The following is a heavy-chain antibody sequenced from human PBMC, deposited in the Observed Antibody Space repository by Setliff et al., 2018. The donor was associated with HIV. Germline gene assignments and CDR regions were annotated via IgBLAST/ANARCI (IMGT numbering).Heavy chain of an antibody. CDR1: GGSFSKYL. D-gene: IGHD2-2*01. CDR3: ARESACSSTSCPKVLDY. V-gene: IGHV1-69*16. Sequence: SVKVSCKTSGGSFSKYLFTWVRQAPGQGLEWMGGIIPFLGTANYAQKFQGRVTITTDESTATVFMELTGLRSEDTAVYYCARESACSSTSCPKVLDYWGQGTLVTVSS. CDR2: IIPFLGTA. J-gene: IGHJ4*02.